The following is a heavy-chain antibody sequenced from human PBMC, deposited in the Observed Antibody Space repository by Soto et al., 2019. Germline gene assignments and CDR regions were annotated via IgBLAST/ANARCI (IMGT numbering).Heavy chain of an antibody. CDR1: GFTFSTYW. CDR2: LNQDGSEK. CDR3: ARRNSGSFCFDY. Sequence: PVGSLRLSCAASGFTFSTYWMNWVRQAPGKGLEWVANLNQDGSEKYYVDSVKSRFTISRDNAKNSLYLQMNSLRAEDTAVYYCARRNSGSFCFDYWGQGTLVTVSS. D-gene: IGHD1-26*01. V-gene: IGHV3-7*03. J-gene: IGHJ4*02.